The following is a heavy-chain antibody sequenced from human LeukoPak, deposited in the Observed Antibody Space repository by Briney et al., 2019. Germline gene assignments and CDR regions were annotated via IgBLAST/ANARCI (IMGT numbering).Heavy chain of an antibody. CDR1: GFTFTSYA. CDR2: FSGSGDST. J-gene: IGHJ4*02. Sequence: GGSLRLSCAASGFTFTSYAMSWVRQAPGKGLEWVSGFSGSGDSTHYADSVKGRFTISRDNSENTLYLQMNGLRAEDTAVYYCAKGCSSASCYNQFFDSWGQGTLVTVSS. CDR3: AKGCSSASCYNQFFDS. V-gene: IGHV3-23*01. D-gene: IGHD2-2*02.